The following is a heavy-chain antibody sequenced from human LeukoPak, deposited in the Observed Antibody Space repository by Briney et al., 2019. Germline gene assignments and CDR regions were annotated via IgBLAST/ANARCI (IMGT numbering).Heavy chain of an antibody. CDR1: GFTFSSYE. Sequence: GGSLRLSCAASGFTFSSYEMNWVRQAPGKGLEWVSYISSSGSTIYYADSVKGRFTISRDNAKNSLYLQMNSLRAEDTAVYYCAELGITMIGGVWGKGATVTISS. D-gene: IGHD3-10*02. V-gene: IGHV3-48*03. J-gene: IGHJ6*04. CDR3: AELGITMIGGV. CDR2: ISSSGSTI.